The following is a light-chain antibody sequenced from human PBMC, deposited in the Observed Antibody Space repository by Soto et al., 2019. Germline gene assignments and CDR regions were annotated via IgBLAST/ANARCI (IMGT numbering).Light chain of an antibody. V-gene: IGKV1-27*01. CDR1: QGINSF. J-gene: IGKJ1*01. CDR2: AAS. Sequence: DIQMTQSPSSLSASVGDRVTITCRASQGINSFLVWYQQKPGKVPKLLIYAASTLQSGVPSRFSGSGSGTDFTLTISSLQPEDVATYYCQKYDIAPPTFGQGTKVEIK. CDR3: QKYDIAPPT.